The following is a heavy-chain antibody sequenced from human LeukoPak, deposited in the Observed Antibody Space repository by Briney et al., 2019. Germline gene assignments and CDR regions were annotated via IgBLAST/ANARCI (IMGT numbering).Heavy chain of an antibody. CDR1: GGSISSYY. CDR2: IYYSGST. Sequence: SETLSLTCTVSGGSISSYYWSWIRQPPGKGLEWIGNIYYSGSTNYNPSLKSRVTISVDMSKNQFSLRLSSVTAADTAVYYCARHRGVGALTWGQGTLVTVSS. CDR3: ARHRGVGALT. J-gene: IGHJ5*02. V-gene: IGHV4-59*08. D-gene: IGHD3-10*01.